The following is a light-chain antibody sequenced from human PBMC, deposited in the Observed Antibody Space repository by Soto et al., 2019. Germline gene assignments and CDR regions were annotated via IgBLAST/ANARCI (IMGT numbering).Light chain of an antibody. CDR2: GAS. CDR1: QSVSSN. Sequence: EIVMTQSPATLSVSPGERATLSCRARQSVSSNLAWYQQKPGQAPRLLIYGASTRAAGIPARFSGSGSGTEFTPTISSLQSEDSAVYLCQEYSTRWTFGPGTKVEIK. CDR3: QEYSTRWT. V-gene: IGKV3-15*01. J-gene: IGKJ1*01.